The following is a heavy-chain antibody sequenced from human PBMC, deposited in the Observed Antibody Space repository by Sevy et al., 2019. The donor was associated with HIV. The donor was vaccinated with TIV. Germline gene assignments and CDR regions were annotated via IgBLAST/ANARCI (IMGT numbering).Heavy chain of an antibody. Sequence: GGSLRLSCGASGFIFNSYWMTWVRQAPGKGLEWVATIKKDGSEKYYVDSVKGGFTISRDNVKNSVHLQMSSLRVEDTAMYYCARDYSWGQGTQVTVSS. J-gene: IGHJ4*02. CDR3: ARDYS. CDR2: IKKDGSEK. CDR1: GFIFNSYW. V-gene: IGHV3-7*01.